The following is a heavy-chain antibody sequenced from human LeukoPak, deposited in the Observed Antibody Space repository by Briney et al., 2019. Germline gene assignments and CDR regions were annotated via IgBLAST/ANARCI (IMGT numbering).Heavy chain of an antibody. V-gene: IGHV3-30-3*01. D-gene: IGHD2-2*01. Sequence: GGSLRLSCAASGFTFSSYAMHWVRQAPGKGLEWVAVISYDGSNKYYADSVKGRFTISSDNSKNTLYLQINSLRAEDTAVYYCARVPIWGQGTMVTVSS. CDR1: GFTFSSYA. J-gene: IGHJ3*02. CDR3: ARVPI. CDR2: ISYDGSNK.